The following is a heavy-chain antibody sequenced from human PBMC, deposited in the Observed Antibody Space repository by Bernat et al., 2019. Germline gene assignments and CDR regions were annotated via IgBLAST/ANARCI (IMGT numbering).Heavy chain of an antibody. CDR3: TRLGCSGDDECHDN. CDR2: IRSKANNYAT. V-gene: IGHV3-73*01. J-gene: IGHJ4*02. CDR1: GFTFSGSI. Sequence: EVQLVESGGGLVQPGGSLKLSCAASGFTFSGSIIHWVRQASGKGLEWVGRIRSKANNYATSYAASMQGRFTISRDDSKNTAYLQMNSLKTEDTAVYYCTRLGCSGDDECHDNWGQGTLVTVSS. D-gene: IGHD2-15*01.